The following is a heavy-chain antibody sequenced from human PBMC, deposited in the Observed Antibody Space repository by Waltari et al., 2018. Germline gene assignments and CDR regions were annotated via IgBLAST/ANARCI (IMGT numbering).Heavy chain of an antibody. CDR1: GASITITRHY. Sequence: QLQLQESGPRLVRPSAHLSLICRIPGASITITRHYWAWIRPSPGQGLEWIGTVSYSGTTYISPSLKSRVSISRDTSKNQVSLILGSVTAADMAVYYCATYIGASVGTAAFDVWGQGTMVTVSS. CDR2: VSYSGTT. V-gene: IGHV4-39*01. CDR3: ATYIGASVGTAAFDV. J-gene: IGHJ3*01. D-gene: IGHD5-12*01.